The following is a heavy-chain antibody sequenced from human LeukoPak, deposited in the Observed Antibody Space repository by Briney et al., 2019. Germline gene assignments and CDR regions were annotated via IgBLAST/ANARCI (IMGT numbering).Heavy chain of an antibody. CDR2: IRSKANSYAT. CDR1: GFTFSGSA. Sequence: GGSLRLSCAASGFTFSGSAMHWVRQASGKGLEWVGRIRSKANSYATAYAASVKGRFTISRDDSKNTAYLQMNSLKTEDTAVYYCTRLGDIVGGHFDYWGQGTLVTVSS. V-gene: IGHV3-73*01. D-gene: IGHD1-26*01. CDR3: TRLGDIVGGHFDY. J-gene: IGHJ4*02.